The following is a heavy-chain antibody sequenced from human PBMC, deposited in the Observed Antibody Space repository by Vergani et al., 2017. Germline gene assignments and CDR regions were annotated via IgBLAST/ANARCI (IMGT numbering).Heavy chain of an antibody. CDR1: GFNFNNYV. CDR3: ARDRGNSGDYNFDY. J-gene: IGHJ4*02. Sequence: EVQLVESGGALIQPGGSLRLSCAASGFNFNNYVITWIRQAPGRGLEWVSGISVSGRSIYYADSVKGRFTISRDNSKNTLSLQMNSLRAADTAVYYCARDRGNSGDYNFDYWGQGTLVTVSS. CDR2: ISVSGRSI. D-gene: IGHD1-26*01. V-gene: IGHV3-23*04.